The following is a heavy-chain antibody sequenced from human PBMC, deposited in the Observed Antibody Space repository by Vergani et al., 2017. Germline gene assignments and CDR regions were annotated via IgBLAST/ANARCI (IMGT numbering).Heavy chain of an antibody. D-gene: IGHD3-10*01. Sequence: QVKLQESGPGLVKPSETLSLTCTVSGASVNSYYWSWIRQSPGKGLEWMGYVSFRGDTLYDPSVKGRMTISLNTSSNQFSLYLASVTAEDTAVYYCARSRIYYGAGSPDYWGQGTLVTVAS. CDR1: GASVNSYY. J-gene: IGHJ4*02. V-gene: IGHV4-59*02. CDR3: ARSRIYYGAGSPDY. CDR2: VSFRGDT.